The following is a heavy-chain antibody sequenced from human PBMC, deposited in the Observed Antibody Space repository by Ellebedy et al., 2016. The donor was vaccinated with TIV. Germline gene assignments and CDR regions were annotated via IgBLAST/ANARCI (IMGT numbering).Heavy chain of an antibody. V-gene: IGHV3-21*01. Sequence: GESLKISXAASGFTFSNYTMNWVRQAPGKGLEWVSSISSSSSYIYYADSVKGRFTISRDNAKNSVYLQMNSLRAEDTAVYYCARGATTNYRCFDYWGQGTLVTVSS. CDR3: ARGATTNYRCFDY. CDR1: GFTFSNYT. J-gene: IGHJ4*02. CDR2: ISSSSSYI. D-gene: IGHD1-26*01.